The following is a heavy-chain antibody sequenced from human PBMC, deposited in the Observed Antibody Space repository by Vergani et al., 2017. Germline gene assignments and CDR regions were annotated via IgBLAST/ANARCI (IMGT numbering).Heavy chain of an antibody. CDR2: ISSSSSTI. Sequence: EVQLVESGGGLVQPGGSLRLSCAASGFTFSSYSMNWVRQAPGKGLEWVSYISSSSSTIYYADSVKGRFTISRDNAKNSLYLQMNSLRAEDTAVYYCARDQSSWYGGFDYWGQGTLVTVSS. CDR1: GFTFSSYS. D-gene: IGHD6-13*01. J-gene: IGHJ4*02. CDR3: ARDQSSWYGGFDY. V-gene: IGHV3-48*01.